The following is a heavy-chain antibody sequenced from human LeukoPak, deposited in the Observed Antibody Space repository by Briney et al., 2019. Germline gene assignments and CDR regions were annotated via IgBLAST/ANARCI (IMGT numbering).Heavy chain of an antibody. D-gene: IGHD2-2*01. CDR1: GFTFSTYA. CDR2: ISGTGSST. Sequence: GGSLRLSCAASGFTFSTYAMSWVRQAPGKGLEWVSGISGTGSSTYYADSVKGRFTISRDNSKNTLYLQMNSLGAEDTAVYYCAKDCGSSTSCYDYWGQGTLVTVSS. J-gene: IGHJ4*02. CDR3: AKDCGSSTSCYDY. V-gene: IGHV3-23*01.